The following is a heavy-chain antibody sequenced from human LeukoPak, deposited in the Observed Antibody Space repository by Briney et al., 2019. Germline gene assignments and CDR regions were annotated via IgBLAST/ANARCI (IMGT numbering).Heavy chain of an antibody. CDR1: SGSINNHY. V-gene: IGHV4-59*11. D-gene: IGHD5-18*01. Sequence: PSETLSLTCIVSSGSINNHYWSWIRQPPGKDLEWIGYIYNSWNTNYNPSLQSRVTISMDASRKQFSLNLTSVTAADTAVYYCARDQIGYGLDYWGQGTLVTVSS. J-gene: IGHJ4*02. CDR3: ARDQIGYGLDY. CDR2: IYNSWNT.